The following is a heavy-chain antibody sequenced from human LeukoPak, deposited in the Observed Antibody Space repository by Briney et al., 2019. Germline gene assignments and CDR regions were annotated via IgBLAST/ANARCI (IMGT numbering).Heavy chain of an antibody. J-gene: IGHJ4*02. D-gene: IGHD4-17*01. CDR1: GFTFSSYE. V-gene: IGHV3-48*03. CDR3: ERLDYGDPENDY. CDR2: ISSSGSTI. Sequence: GGSLRLSCAASGFTFSSYEMNWVRQAPGKGLEWVSYISSSGSTIYYADSVKGRFTISRDNAKNSLYLQMDSLRAEDTALYECERLDYGDPENDYWGQGTLVTVSS.